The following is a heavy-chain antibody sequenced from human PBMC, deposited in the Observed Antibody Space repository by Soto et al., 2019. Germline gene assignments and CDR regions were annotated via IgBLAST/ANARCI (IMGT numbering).Heavy chain of an antibody. D-gene: IGHD2-15*01. Sequence: SVKVSCKASGGTFSSYAISWVRQAPVQGLEWMGGIIPIFGTANYAQKFQGRVTITADESTSTAYMELSSLRSEDTAVYYCARWKYCSGGSCYFWFDPWRQGTLVTVSS. V-gene: IGHV1-69*01. CDR3: ARWKYCSGGSCYFWFDP. CDR2: IIPIFGTA. CDR1: GGTFSSYA. J-gene: IGHJ5*02.